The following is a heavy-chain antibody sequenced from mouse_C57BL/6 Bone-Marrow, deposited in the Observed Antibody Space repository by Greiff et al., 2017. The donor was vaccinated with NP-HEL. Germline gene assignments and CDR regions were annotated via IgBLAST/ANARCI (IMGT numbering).Heavy chain of an antibody. J-gene: IGHJ3*01. CDR2: IYPGSGNT. V-gene: IGHV1-66*01. D-gene: IGHD1-1*01. Sequence: VQLVESGPELVKPGASVKISCKASGYSFTSYYIHWVKQRPGQGLEWIGWIYPGSGNTKYNEKFKGKATLTADTSSSTAYMQLSSLTSEDSAVYYCARSLYYYGSSSFAYWGQGTLVTVSA. CDR1: GYSFTSYY. CDR3: ARSLYYYGSSSFAY.